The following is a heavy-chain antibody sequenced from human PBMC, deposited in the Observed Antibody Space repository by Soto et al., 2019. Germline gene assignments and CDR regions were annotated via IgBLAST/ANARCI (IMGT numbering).Heavy chain of an antibody. CDR1: CGSISRVGYC. J-gene: IGHJ5*02. D-gene: IGHD2-15*01. CDR3: PSALYCSDGRSAFAP. CDR2: IYHSGST. Sequence: LSVSYSVACGSISRVGYCRSRERQPRGKGLEWIGYIYHSGSTYYNPSLKSRVTISVDRSKNQFALKLSSVTAADTAVYFCPSALYCSDGRSAFAPRGQGTPVPGTS. V-gene: IGHV4-30-2*01.